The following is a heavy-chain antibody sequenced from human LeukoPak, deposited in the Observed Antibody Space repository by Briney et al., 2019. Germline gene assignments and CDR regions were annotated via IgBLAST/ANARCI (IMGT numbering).Heavy chain of an antibody. CDR3: AREGDVGAPYYFDY. J-gene: IGHJ4*02. CDR1: GGSISSYY. D-gene: IGHD1-26*01. Sequence: SETLSLTCTVSGGSISSYYWSWIRQPAGKGLEWIGRIYTSGSTNYNPSLKSRVTMSVDTSKNQFSLKLSSVTAADTAVYYCAREGDVGAPYYFDYWGQGTLVTVSS. V-gene: IGHV4-4*07. CDR2: IYTSGST.